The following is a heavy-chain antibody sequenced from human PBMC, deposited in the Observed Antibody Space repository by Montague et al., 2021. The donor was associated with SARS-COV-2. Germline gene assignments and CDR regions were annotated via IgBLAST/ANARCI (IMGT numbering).Heavy chain of an antibody. CDR1: GGSFSGYY. J-gene: IGHJ4*02. CDR2: INHSGST. CDR3: ARATKRVFTYDYDSSGYASDY. Sequence: SETLSLTCAVSGGSFSGYYWSWIRQPPGKGLEWIGEINHSGSTKYNPSLKSRVTISVDTSKNQFSLKLSSVTVADTAVYYCARATKRVFTYDYDSSGYASDYWGQGTLVTVSS. V-gene: IGHV4-34*01. D-gene: IGHD3-22*01.